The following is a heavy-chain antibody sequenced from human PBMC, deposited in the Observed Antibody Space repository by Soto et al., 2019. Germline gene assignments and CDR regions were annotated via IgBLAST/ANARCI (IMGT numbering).Heavy chain of an antibody. V-gene: IGHV3-48*04. CDR2: IGARGFPI. CDR1: GLDFGVYP. J-gene: IGHJ4*02. CDR3: ATEPFDY. Sequence: EVQLVESGGGVMQPGGSLRLSCAASGLDFGVYPMNWVRQAPGKGLEWVSYIGARGFPIYYADSVRGRFAMSRDNANNSVFLQMYSLRAEDKSQYFCATEPFDYWGRGALVTVSS.